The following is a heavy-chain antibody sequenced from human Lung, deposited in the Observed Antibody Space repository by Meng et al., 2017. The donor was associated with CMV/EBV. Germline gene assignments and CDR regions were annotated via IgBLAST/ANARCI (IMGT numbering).Heavy chain of an antibody. J-gene: IGHJ4*02. CDR2: IYHSGST. Sequence: QGQLKDSGQGLVKPSGTLSLTCAVSGGSISSSNWWSWVRQPPGKGLEWIGEIYHSGSTNYNPSLKSRVTISVDKSKNQFSLKLSSVTAADTAVYYCASFPPPGKQWLVTDYWGQGTLVTVSS. CDR3: ASFPPPGKQWLVTDY. CDR1: GGSISSSNW. V-gene: IGHV4-4*02. D-gene: IGHD6-19*01.